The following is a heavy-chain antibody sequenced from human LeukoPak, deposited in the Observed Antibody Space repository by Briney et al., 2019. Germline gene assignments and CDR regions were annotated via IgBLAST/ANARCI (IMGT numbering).Heavy chain of an antibody. D-gene: IGHD3-10*01. J-gene: IGHJ4*02. CDR3: ARYVVYGSGKYYFDY. V-gene: IGHV4-39*01. CDR1: GGSISSSNYF. Sequence: SETLSLTCTVSGGSISSSNYFWSWIRQPPGQELEWIASINYGGTTYYHPSLKSRVTISVDTSKNQFSLRLSSVTAADTAVYLCARYVVYGSGKYYFDYWGQGSLVSVSS. CDR2: INYGGTT.